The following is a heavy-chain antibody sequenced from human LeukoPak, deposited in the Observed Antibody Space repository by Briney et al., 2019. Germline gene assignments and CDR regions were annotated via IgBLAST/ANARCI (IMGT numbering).Heavy chain of an antibody. CDR1: GGSISSYY. D-gene: IGHD3-10*01. Sequence: SETLSLTCTVSGGSISSYYWSWIRQPPGKGLEWIGYIYYSGSTNYNPSLKSRVTISVDTSKDQFSLKLSSVTAADTAVYYCARFTYYYGSGSNDAFDIWGQGTMVTVSS. CDR2: IYYSGST. J-gene: IGHJ3*02. V-gene: IGHV4-59*01. CDR3: ARFTYYYGSGSNDAFDI.